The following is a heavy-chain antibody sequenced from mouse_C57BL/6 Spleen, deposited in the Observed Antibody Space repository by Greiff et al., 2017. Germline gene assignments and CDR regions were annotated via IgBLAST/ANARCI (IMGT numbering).Heavy chain of an antibody. V-gene: IGHV15-2*01. CDR1: DSEVFPIAY. Sequence: QVQLQQSGSELRSPGSSVKLSCKDFDSEVFPIAYMSWVRQKPGHGFEWIGGILPSIGRTIYGEKFEDKATLDADTLSNTAYLELNLLTSEDSAIYYCARQGTTVVGEASYYFDYWGQGTTLTVSS. D-gene: IGHD1-1*01. CDR2: ILPSIGRT. J-gene: IGHJ2*01. CDR3: ARQGTTVVGEASYYFDY.